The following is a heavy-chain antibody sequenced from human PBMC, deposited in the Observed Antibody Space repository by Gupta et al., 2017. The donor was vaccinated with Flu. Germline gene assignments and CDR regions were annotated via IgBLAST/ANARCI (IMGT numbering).Heavy chain of an antibody. V-gene: IGHV1-46*01. J-gene: IGHJ2*01. CDR2: NNPSAGST. Sequence: LRQTPGQGLEWVWMNNPSAGSTTYAQNFQDRVTMTSDTSTNTFYMELSSLISDDTAVYYCAGSWVSLGYFDLWGRGTLVTVSS. D-gene: IGHD3-16*02. CDR3: AGSWVSLGYFDL.